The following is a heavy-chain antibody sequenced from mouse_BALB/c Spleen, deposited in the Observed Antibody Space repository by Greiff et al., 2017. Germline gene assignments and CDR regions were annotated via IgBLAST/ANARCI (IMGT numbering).Heavy chain of an antibody. CDR1: GFSLTSYG. CDR2: IWAGGST. D-gene: IGHD2-1*01. V-gene: IGHV2-9*02. Sequence: QVQLKESGPGLVAPSQSLSITCTVSGFSLTSYGVHWVRQPPGKGLEWLGVIWAGGSTNYNSALMSRLSISKDNSKSQVFLKMNSLQTDDTAMYYCARRYGNPRAMDDWGQGTSGTVSS. J-gene: IGHJ4*01. CDR3: ARRYGNPRAMDD.